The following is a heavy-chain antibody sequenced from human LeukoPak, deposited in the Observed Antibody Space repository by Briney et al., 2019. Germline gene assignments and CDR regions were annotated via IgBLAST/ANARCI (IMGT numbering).Heavy chain of an antibody. Sequence: GGSLRLSCAASGFTFSNYDMHWVRRAPGKGLEWVALISYDRSNKYYADSVKGRFTLSRDNSKNTLFLQMNSLTPEDTAVYYCAKCHISGWYYFGYWGQGTLVTVSS. D-gene: IGHD6-19*01. CDR3: AKCHISGWYYFGY. J-gene: IGHJ4*02. CDR2: ISYDRSNK. CDR1: GFTFSNYD. V-gene: IGHV3-30*18.